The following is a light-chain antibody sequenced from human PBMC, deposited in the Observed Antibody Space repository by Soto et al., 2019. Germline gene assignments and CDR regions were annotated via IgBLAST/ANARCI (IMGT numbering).Light chain of an antibody. CDR3: SSYTSSSTWV. CDR1: SSDVGGYNY. Sequence: QSALTQPASVSGSPGQSITISCTGTSSDVGGYNYVSWNQQHPGKAPKLMIYEASTRPSGVSTRFSGSKSGNTGSLTISGLQAEDEADYYCSSYTSSSTWVFGGGTKVTVL. V-gene: IGLV2-14*01. J-gene: IGLJ3*02. CDR2: EAS.